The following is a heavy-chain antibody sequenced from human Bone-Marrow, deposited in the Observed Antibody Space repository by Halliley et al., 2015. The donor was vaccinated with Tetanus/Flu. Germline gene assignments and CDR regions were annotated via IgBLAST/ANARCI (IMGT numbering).Heavy chain of an antibody. CDR1: GVSISSSPYC. D-gene: IGHD3-22*01. CDR3: ARDFFDSTGYIDY. V-gene: IGHV4-39*07. Sequence: LRLSCTVSGVSISSSPYCWDWIRQPPGKGLEWIGTICYSGSTYFNPSLKSRLTISLDTSRNQFSLRLSSVTAADTAVYYCARDFFDSTGYIDYWGQGTLVTVSS. CDR2: ICYSGST. J-gene: IGHJ4*02.